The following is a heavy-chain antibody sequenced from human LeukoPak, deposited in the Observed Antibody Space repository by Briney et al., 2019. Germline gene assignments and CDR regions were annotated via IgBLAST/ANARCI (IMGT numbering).Heavy chain of an antibody. CDR3: ARDGYYYDSSGKYFDY. D-gene: IGHD3-22*01. CDR2: IYYSGST. CDR1: GGSISSSSYY. Sequence: SETLSLTCTVSGGSISSSSYYWGWIRQPPGKGLEWIGSIYYSGSTYYNPSLKSRVTISVDTSKNQFSLKLSSVTAADTAVYYSARDGYYYDSSGKYFDYWGQGTLVTASS. J-gene: IGHJ4*02. V-gene: IGHV4-39*07.